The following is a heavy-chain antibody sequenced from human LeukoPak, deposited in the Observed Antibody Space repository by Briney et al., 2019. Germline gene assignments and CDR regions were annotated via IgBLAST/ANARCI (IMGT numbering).Heavy chain of an antibody. CDR1: GGSISSGDYY. D-gene: IGHD4-17*01. CDR2: IYYSGST. J-gene: IGHJ4*02. V-gene: IGHV4-39*07. CDR3: ARAPWSTGDYADFDY. Sequence: PSETLSLTCTVSGGSISSGDYYWGWIRQPPGKGLEWIGSIYYSGSTYYNPSLRSRVTISVDTSKNQFSLKLSSVTAADTAVYYCARAPWSTGDYADFDYWGQGTLVTVSS.